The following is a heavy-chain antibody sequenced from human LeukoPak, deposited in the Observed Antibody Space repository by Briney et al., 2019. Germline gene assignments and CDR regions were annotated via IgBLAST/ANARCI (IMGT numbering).Heavy chain of an antibody. Sequence: SETLSLTCTVSGGSISSSSYYWGWIRQPPGKGLEWIGSIYYSGSTYHNPSLKSRVTISVDTSKNQFSLKLSSVTAADTAVYYCARDYYDSITKTPAFDYWGQGTLVTVSS. CDR3: ARDYYDSITKTPAFDY. CDR2: IYYSGST. V-gene: IGHV4-39*07. CDR1: GGSISSSSYY. J-gene: IGHJ4*02. D-gene: IGHD3-22*01.